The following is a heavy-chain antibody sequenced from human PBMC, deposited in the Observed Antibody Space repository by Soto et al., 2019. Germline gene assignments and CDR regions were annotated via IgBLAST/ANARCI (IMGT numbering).Heavy chain of an antibody. J-gene: IGHJ4*02. CDR1: GGSVTGFY. Sequence: SETLSLTCTVSGGSVTGFYWSWIRQPPGKGLEWIGYIFHSGSSNYNPSLKSRVTISVDTSKSQISLRLTSVTAADTAGYYCARAPGVGVAHSDSWCQGTRVTVSS. CDR2: IFHSGSS. V-gene: IGHV4-59*02. D-gene: IGHD6-19*01. CDR3: ARAPGVGVAHSDS.